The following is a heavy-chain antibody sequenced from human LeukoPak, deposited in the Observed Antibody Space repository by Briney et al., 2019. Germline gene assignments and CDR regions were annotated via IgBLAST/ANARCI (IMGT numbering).Heavy chain of an antibody. Sequence: PSHTLSLICTVSVGSISRYYWSWIRQPAGKGLEWIVRIYTSGNHNYNPSLKSRVNLSVDNSKNHCSLKLNSLTAAHPSLYYCARDGKYFHYELWTENYYGMDVWVQGSTVTVCS. D-gene: IGHD3-3*01. J-gene: IGHJ6*02. CDR2: IYTSGNH. CDR1: VGSISRYY. V-gene: IGHV4-4*07. CDR3: ARDGKYFHYELWTENYYGMDV.